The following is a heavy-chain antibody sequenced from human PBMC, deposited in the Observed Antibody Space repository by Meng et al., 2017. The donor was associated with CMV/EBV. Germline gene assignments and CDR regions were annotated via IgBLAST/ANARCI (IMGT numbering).Heavy chain of an antibody. V-gene: IGHV3-21*01. CDR3: ARAIGVVIKIERLSLYYFDY. D-gene: IGHD3-3*01. CDR2: ISSSSSYI. Sequence: GSSLKISCAASGFTFSSYSMNWVRPAPGKGLEWVSSISSSSSYIYYADSVKGRFTISRDNAKNSLYLQMNSLRAEDTAVYYCARAIGVVIKIERLSLYYFDYWGQGTLVTVSS. CDR1: GFTFSSYS. J-gene: IGHJ4*02.